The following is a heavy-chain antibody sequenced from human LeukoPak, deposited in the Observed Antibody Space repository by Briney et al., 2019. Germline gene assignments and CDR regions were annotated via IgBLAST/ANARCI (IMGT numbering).Heavy chain of an antibody. Sequence: WASVKVSCKASGGTFSSYAISWVRQAPGQGLEWMGRIIPILGIANYAQKFQGRVTITADKSTSTAYMELSSLRSEDTAVYYCAREPEREQLVLPDYWGQGTLVTVSS. J-gene: IGHJ4*02. CDR1: GGTFSSYA. CDR3: AREPEREQLVLPDY. D-gene: IGHD6-6*01. CDR2: IIPILGIA. V-gene: IGHV1-69*04.